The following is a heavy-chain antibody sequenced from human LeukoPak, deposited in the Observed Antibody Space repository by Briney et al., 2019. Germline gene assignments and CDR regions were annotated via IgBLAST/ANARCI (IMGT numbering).Heavy chain of an antibody. CDR2: ISYDGSNK. D-gene: IGHD6-19*01. V-gene: IGHV3-30-3*01. J-gene: IGHJ4*02. CDR1: GFTFSSYA. CDR3: ARAGAVAAADY. Sequence: GPLRLSCAASGFTFSSYAMHWVRQAPGKGLEWVAVISYDGSNKYYADSVKGRFTISRDNSKNTLYLQMNSLRAEDTAVYYCARAGAVAAADYWGQGTLVTVSS.